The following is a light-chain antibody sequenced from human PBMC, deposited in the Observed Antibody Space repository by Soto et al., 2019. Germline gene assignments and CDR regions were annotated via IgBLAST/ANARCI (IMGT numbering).Light chain of an antibody. CDR2: DNN. V-gene: IGLV1-51*01. CDR1: SSNIGNNY. Sequence: QSVLTQPPSVSAAAGQKVTISCSGSSSNIGNNYVSWYQQLPGTAPKLLIYDNNKRPSGIPDRFSGSKSGTSATLGITGLQTGDEADYYCGTWDSSLSGVVFGGGTKLTVL. J-gene: IGLJ2*01. CDR3: GTWDSSLSGVV.